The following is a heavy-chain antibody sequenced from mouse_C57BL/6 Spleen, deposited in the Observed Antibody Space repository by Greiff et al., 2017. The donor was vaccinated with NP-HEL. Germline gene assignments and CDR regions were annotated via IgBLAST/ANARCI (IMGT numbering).Heavy chain of an antibody. V-gene: IGHV1-82*01. Sequence: QVQLKESGPELVKPGASVKISCKASGYAFSSSWMNWVKQRPGQGLEWIGRIYPGDGDTNYNGKFKGKATLTADKSSSTAYMQLSSLTSEDSAVYYCAREANSNYLYFDYWGQGTTLTVSS. J-gene: IGHJ2*01. CDR1: GYAFSSSW. CDR3: AREANSNYLYFDY. CDR2: IYPGDGDT. D-gene: IGHD2-5*01.